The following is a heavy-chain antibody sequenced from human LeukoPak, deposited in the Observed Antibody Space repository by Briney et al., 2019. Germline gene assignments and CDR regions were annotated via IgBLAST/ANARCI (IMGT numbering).Heavy chain of an antibody. V-gene: IGHV1-18*01. J-gene: IGHJ6*02. CDR2: ISAYNGNT. Sequence: ASVKVSCKASGYTFTSYGISWVRQAPGQGLEWMGWISAYNGNTNYAQKLQGRVTMTIVTSTSTAYMELRSLRSDDTAVYYCARGGIAVAGTLLYYYGMDVWGQGTTVTVSS. CDR1: GYTFTSYG. CDR3: ARGGIAVAGTLLYYYGMDV. D-gene: IGHD6-19*01.